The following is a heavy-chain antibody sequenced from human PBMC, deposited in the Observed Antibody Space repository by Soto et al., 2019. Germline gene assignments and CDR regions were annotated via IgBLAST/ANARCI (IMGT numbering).Heavy chain of an antibody. V-gene: IGHV3-11*06. Sequence: GGSLRLSCAASGFTFSDYYMSWIRQAPGKGLEWVSYISSSSSYTNYADSVKGRFTISRDNAKNSLYLQMNSLRAEDTAVYYCARVRYYDSSVYPPPLVEYWGQATLFTVSS. CDR1: GFTFSDYY. D-gene: IGHD3-22*01. CDR2: ISSSSSYT. J-gene: IGHJ4*02. CDR3: ARVRYYDSSVYPPPLVEY.